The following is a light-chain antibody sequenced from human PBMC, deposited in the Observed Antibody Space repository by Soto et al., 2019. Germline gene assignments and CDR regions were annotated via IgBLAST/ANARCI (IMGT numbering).Light chain of an antibody. CDR3: SSYAGSNIFL. Sequence: SALTQPPSASGSPGQSVTISCTGTSSDVGNYNYVSWYQQHPGKAPTLMIYEVSKRPSGVPDRFSGSKSGNTASLTVSGLQAEDEADYYCSSYAGSNIFLFGGGTKLTVL. J-gene: IGLJ2*01. CDR2: EVS. CDR1: SSDVGNYNY. V-gene: IGLV2-8*01.